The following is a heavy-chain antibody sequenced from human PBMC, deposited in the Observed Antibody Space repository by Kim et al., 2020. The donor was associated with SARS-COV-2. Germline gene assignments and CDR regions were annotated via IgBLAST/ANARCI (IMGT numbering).Heavy chain of an antibody. CDR2: ISGDSGTT. CDR1: GFTFSSYA. J-gene: IGHJ4*02. V-gene: IGHV3-23*01. Sequence: GGSLRLSCAASGFTFSSYAMSCVRQAPGKGLEWVSAISGDSGTTIYADSVKGRFTISRDNFKNTLFLQMNSLRAEDTALYYCAKGGHNDWGADWGQGTLVTVSS. CDR3: AKGGHNDWGAD. D-gene: IGHD3-9*01.